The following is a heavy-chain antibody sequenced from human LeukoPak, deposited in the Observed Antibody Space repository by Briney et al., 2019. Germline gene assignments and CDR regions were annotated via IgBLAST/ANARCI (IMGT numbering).Heavy chain of an antibody. V-gene: IGHV1-18*01. CDR2: ISAYNGNT. CDR1: GYTFTSYG. J-gene: IGHJ4*02. D-gene: IGHD3-22*01. CDR3: ARGRARVYDSSGYPDY. Sequence: ASVKVSCKASGYTFTSYGISGVRQAPGQGLEGMEWISAYNGNTNYAQKLQGRVTMTTDTSKSTAYTELRSLRSDDTAVYYCARGRARVYDSSGYPDYWGQGTLVTVSS.